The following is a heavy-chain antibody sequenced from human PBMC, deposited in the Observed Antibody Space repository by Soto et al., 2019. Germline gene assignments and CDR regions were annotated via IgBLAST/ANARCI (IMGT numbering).Heavy chain of an antibody. D-gene: IGHD3-3*01. CDR3: ARGGQVFGVVTTDNYYDMDV. V-gene: IGHV1-18*01. J-gene: IGHJ6*03. Sequence: ASVKVSCKASGYTFTSYGISWVRQAPGQGLEWMGWISAYNGNTNYAQKLQGRVTMTTDTSTSTAYMEPRSLRSDDTAGYYCARGGQVFGVVTTDNYYDMDVWGKGSTVTV. CDR1: GYTFTSYG. CDR2: ISAYNGNT.